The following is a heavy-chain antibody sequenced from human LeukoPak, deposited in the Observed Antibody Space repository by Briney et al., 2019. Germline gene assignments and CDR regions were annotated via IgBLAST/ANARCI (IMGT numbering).Heavy chain of an antibody. D-gene: IGHD3-16*01. J-gene: IGHJ3*02. CDR3: AKEVRGDAFDI. V-gene: IGHV3-30*18. CDR1: GFTFSNHG. Sequence: PGGSLRLSCAVSGFTFSNHGMHWVRQAPGKGLEWVAVISYDGSNKDYADFVKGRFTISRDNSKNTLYLQMNSLRAEDTAVYYCAKEVRGDAFDIWGQGTMVTVSS. CDR2: ISYDGSNK.